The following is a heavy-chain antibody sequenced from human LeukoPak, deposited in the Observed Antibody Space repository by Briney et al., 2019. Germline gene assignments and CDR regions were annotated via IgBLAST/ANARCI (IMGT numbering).Heavy chain of an antibody. Sequence: GGSLRLSCEASGFTFNNYAMHWVRQTPGKGLEWVAAISSTSSYKYYAESVEGRFTISRDNAKNSLFLQMNSLRAGDTALYFCAAEDIVATPPFYWGQGTLVAVSS. V-gene: IGHV3-21*01. CDR2: ISSTSSYK. D-gene: IGHD5-12*01. J-gene: IGHJ4*02. CDR3: AAEDIVATPPFY. CDR1: GFTFNNYA.